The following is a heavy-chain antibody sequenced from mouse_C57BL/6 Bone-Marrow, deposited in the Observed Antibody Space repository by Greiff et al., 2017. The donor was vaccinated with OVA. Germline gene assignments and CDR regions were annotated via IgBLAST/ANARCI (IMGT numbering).Heavy chain of an antibody. Sequence: FQLQQSGPELVKPGASVKISCNASGYSFTDYNMNWVKQSNGKSLECIGVINPNYGTTSYNQKFKGKATLTVDQSSSTAYMQLNSLTSEDSAVYYCAFYYGSSDRYFDVWGTGTTVTVSS. J-gene: IGHJ1*03. V-gene: IGHV1-39*01. CDR3: AFYYGSSDRYFDV. CDR1: GYSFTDYN. CDR2: INPNYGTT. D-gene: IGHD1-1*01.